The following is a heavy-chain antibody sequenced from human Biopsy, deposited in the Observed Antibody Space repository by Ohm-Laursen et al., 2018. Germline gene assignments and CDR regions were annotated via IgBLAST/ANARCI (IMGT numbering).Heavy chain of an antibody. CDR3: ARHPTGFWFDP. CDR2: IYNTEPT. J-gene: IGHJ5*02. Sequence: GTLSLTCTVSGGSISSSTTYYWAWLRRPPGKGLECIGTIYNTEPTFYNPSLKSRFTISVDTSTSQFSLKVSSATAADTALYFCARHPTGFWFDPWGHGTLVTVSS. V-gene: IGHV4-39*01. CDR1: GGSISSSTTYY.